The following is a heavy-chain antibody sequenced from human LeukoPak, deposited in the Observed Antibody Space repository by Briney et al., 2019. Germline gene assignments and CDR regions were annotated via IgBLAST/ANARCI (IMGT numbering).Heavy chain of an antibody. CDR1: GGSISSYY. D-gene: IGHD6-13*01. CDR2: IYYSGST. J-gene: IGHJ4*02. CDR3: ARRGYTSSTYYFDY. Sequence: PSETLSLTCTVSGGSISSYYWSWIRQPPGKGLEWIAYIYYSGSTNYSPSLKSRVTISADTSKNQFSLKLSSVTAADTAVYYCARRGYTSSTYYFDYWGQGTLVAVSS. V-gene: IGHV4-59*08.